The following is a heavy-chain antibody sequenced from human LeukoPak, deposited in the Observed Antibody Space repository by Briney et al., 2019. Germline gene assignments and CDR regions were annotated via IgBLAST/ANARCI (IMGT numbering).Heavy chain of an antibody. Sequence: SVKVSFKASGGTFSSYAISWVRQAPGQGLEWMGRIIPILGIANYAQKFQGRVTITADKSTSTAYMELSSLRSEDTAVYYCARVHDSDWYFDYWGQGTLVTVSS. D-gene: IGHD6-19*01. CDR2: IIPILGIA. J-gene: IGHJ4*02. CDR1: GGTFSSYA. CDR3: ARVHDSDWYFDY. V-gene: IGHV1-69*04.